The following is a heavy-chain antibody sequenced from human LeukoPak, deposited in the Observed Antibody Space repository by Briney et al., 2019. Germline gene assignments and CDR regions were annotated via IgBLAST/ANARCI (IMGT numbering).Heavy chain of an antibody. D-gene: IGHD3-22*01. V-gene: IGHV3-7*01. CDR2: IKQDGSEK. Sequence: PGGSLRLSCAASGFTFSSYEMNWVRQAPGKGLEWVANIKQDGSEKYYVDSVKGRFTISRDNAKNSLYLQMNSLRAEDTAVYYCARPFLITMMQLFDYWGQGTLVTVSS. CDR3: ARPFLITMMQLFDY. J-gene: IGHJ4*02. CDR1: GFTFSSYE.